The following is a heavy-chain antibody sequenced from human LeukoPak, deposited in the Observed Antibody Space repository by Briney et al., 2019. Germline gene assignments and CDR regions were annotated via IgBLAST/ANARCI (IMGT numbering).Heavy chain of an antibody. D-gene: IGHD4-17*01. Sequence: PGGSLRLSCAASGFTVSSNYMGWVGQAPGKGWEGVSVIYSGGSTYYADSVKGRFTISRHNSKNTLYLQMNSLRAEDTAVYYCARDAPTVTNSDAFDIWGQGTMVTVSS. CDR1: GFTVSSNY. CDR2: IYSGGST. CDR3: ARDAPTVTNSDAFDI. V-gene: IGHV3-53*04. J-gene: IGHJ3*02.